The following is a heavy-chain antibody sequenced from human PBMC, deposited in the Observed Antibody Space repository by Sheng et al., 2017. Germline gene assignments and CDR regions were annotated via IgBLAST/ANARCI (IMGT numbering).Heavy chain of an antibody. J-gene: IGHJ4*02. Sequence: QLQLQESGPGLVKPSETLSLTCTVSGGSISSSSYYWGWIRQPPGKGLEWIGSIYYSGSTYYNPSLKSRVTISVDTSKNQFSLKLSSVTAADTAVYYCARDGPVEGGLVSGVVALTTWGQGTLVRPSP. CDR1: GGSISSSSYY. CDR3: ARDGPVEGGLVSGVVALTT. V-gene: IGHV4-39*07. CDR2: IYYSGST. D-gene: IGHD4-17*01.